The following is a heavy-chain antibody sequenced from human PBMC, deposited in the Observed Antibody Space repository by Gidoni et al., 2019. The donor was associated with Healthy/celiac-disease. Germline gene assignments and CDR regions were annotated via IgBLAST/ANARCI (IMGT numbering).Heavy chain of an antibody. CDR3: AKGQLWFGESQNWFDP. D-gene: IGHD3-10*01. Sequence: EVQLVASGGVVVQPGGSLRLSCAASGFTFDDYTMHWVRQAPGKGREWVSLISWDGGSTYYADSVKGRFTISRDNSKNSLYLQMNSLRTEDTALYYCAKGQLWFGESQNWFDPWGQGTLVTVSS. CDR1: GFTFDDYT. V-gene: IGHV3-43*01. J-gene: IGHJ5*02. CDR2: ISWDGGST.